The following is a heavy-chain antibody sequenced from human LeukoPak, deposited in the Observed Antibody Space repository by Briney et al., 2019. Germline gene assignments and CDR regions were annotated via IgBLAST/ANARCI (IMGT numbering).Heavy chain of an antibody. CDR2: IYWYDDQ. Sequence: SGPTLVNPTQTFTLTCTLFGFSLRTSGVGVGWILQPPGKALEWHALIYWYDDQRYSPSLNSRLTITKDTSYNHVILTMTNMDPVDTATYYCAHSDSSSRGRRSDSWGQGTLVTVSS. J-gene: IGHJ4*02. CDR3: AHSDSSSRGRRSDS. V-gene: IGHV2-5*01. CDR1: GFSLRTSGVG. D-gene: IGHD6-13*01.